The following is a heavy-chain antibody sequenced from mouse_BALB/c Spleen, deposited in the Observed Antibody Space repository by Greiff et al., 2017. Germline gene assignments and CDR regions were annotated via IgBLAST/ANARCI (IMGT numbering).Heavy chain of an antibody. Sequence: VQLVESGPGLVAPSQSLSITCTVSGFSLSRYSVHWVRQPPGKGLEWLGMIWGGGSTDYNSALKSRLSISKDNSKSQVFLKMNSLQTDDTAMYYCATPGSSGYAWFAYWGQGTLVTVSA. J-gene: IGHJ3*01. V-gene: IGHV2-6-4*01. CDR1: GFSLSRYS. CDR2: IWGGGST. CDR3: ATPGSSGYAWFAY. D-gene: IGHD3-1*01.